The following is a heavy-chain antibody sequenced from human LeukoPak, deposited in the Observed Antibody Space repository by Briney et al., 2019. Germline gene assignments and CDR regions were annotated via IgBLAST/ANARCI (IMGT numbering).Heavy chain of an antibody. CDR2: INSDESST. Sequence: GGSLRLSCAASGFTFSNYRMHWVRHAPGKGLMWVSRINSDESSTSYADSVKGRFTISRDNAKNTLYLQMNSLRAEDTAVYYCARYIVTPGAVDYWGQGTLVTVSS. D-gene: IGHD5-12*01. V-gene: IGHV3-74*01. CDR3: ARYIVTPGAVDY. J-gene: IGHJ4*02. CDR1: GFTFSNYR.